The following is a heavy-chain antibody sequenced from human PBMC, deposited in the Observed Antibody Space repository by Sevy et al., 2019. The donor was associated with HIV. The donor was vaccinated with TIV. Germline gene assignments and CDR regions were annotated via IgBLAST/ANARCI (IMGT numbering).Heavy chain of an antibody. Sequence: ASVKVSCEVSGYTLTELSMHWVRQAPGKGLEWVGGFDPEDGETIYAQRFLGRVTMTEDTSLDTAYMELSSLRSEDTAVYYCTTGNFYDSSGYYYKYFDLWGRGTLVTVSS. D-gene: IGHD3-22*01. CDR2: FDPEDGET. J-gene: IGHJ2*01. V-gene: IGHV1-24*01. CDR3: TTGNFYDSSGYYYKYFDL. CDR1: GYTLTELS.